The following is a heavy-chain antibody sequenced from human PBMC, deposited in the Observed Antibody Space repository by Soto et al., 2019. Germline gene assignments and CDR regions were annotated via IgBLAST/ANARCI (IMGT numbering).Heavy chain of an antibody. D-gene: IGHD3-10*01. CDR2: INPNSGGT. CDR3: ARGNSITMVRGAPYYYYGMDV. CDR1: GYTFTGYY. V-gene: IGHV1-2*04. Sequence: ASVKVSCKASGYTFTGYYMHWVRQAPGQGLEWMGWINPNSGGTNYAQKFQGWVTMTRDTSISTAYMELSRLRSDDTAVYYCARGNSITMVRGAPYYYYGMDVWGQGTTVTVSS. J-gene: IGHJ6*02.